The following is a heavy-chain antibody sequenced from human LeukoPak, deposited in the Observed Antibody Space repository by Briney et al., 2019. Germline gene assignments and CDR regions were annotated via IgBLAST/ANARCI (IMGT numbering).Heavy chain of an antibody. CDR3: ARVPVAGRDWFDP. V-gene: IGHV4-4*07. J-gene: IGHJ5*02. CDR2: IYTSGIT. D-gene: IGHD6-19*01. CDR1: GGSLIGYY. Sequence: SETLSLTCPVSGGSLIGYYWNWIRQPAGKGLEWVGRIYTSGITDYNPSLNSRVTMSVDTSKNQFSLKLNSVTAAHTAVYYCARVPVAGRDWFDPWGQGTLVTVSS.